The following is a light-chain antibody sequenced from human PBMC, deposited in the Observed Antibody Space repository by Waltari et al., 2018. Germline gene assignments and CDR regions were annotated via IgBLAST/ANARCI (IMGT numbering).Light chain of an antibody. J-gene: IGKJ1*01. CDR2: VAS. V-gene: IGKV1-39*01. Sequence: DILLTQSPATLSLSLGDRVTITCRASQTISTKLTWYQQKPGKAPKLLIYVASTRPIGVPSRFHGSGSGTDFTLSISSLQPEDLATYYCQQRSTSPLTFGQGTKVEIK. CDR1: QTISTK. CDR3: QQRSTSPLT.